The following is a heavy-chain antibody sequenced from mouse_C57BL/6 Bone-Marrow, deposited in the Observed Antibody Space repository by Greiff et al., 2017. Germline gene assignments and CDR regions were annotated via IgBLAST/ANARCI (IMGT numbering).Heavy chain of an antibody. CDR1: GYTFTSYW. Sequence: QVQLQQPGAELVMPGASVKLSCKASGYTFTSYWMHWVKQRPGQGLEWIGEIDPSDSYTNYNQKFKGKSTLTLDKSSSTAYMQLSSLTSEDSAVYYCADGYYAMDYWGQGTSVTVSS. CDR3: ADGYYAMDY. V-gene: IGHV1-69*01. J-gene: IGHJ4*01. D-gene: IGHD2-3*01. CDR2: IDPSDSYT.